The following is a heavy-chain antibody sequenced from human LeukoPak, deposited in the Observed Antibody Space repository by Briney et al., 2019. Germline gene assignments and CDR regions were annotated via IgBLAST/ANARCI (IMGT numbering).Heavy chain of an antibody. J-gene: IGHJ4*02. V-gene: IGHV3-23*01. Sequence: GGSLRLSCAASGFTFSSYAMSWVRQAPGKGLEWVSSGSGRGDKTSYGDSVKGRFTISRDNAKNTLYLQMNSLRAEDTAVYYCARPLWFGELLEGKDFDYWGQGTLVTVSS. D-gene: IGHD3-10*01. CDR2: GSGRGDKT. CDR3: ARPLWFGELLEGKDFDY. CDR1: GFTFSSYA.